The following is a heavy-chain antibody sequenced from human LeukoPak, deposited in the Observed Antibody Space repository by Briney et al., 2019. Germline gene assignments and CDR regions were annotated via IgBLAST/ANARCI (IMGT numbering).Heavy chain of an antibody. CDR1: GFTFSSYG. D-gene: IGHD1-26*01. J-gene: IGHJ4*02. Sequence: PGGSLRLSCAASGFTFSSYGMHWVRQAPGKGLEWVAVISYDGSNKYYADSVKGRFTISRDNSKNTLYLQMNSLRAEDTAVYYCAKDYGGSYLSLDYWGQGTLVTVSS. CDR2: ISYDGSNK. V-gene: IGHV3-30*18. CDR3: AKDYGGSYLSLDY.